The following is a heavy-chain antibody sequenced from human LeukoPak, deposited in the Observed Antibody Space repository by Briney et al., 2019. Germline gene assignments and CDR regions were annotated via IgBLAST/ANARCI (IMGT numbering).Heavy chain of an antibody. J-gene: IGHJ5*02. Sequence: PSETLSLTCTVSGGSSSSYYWSWIRQPPGKGLEWIGYIYHSGSTNYNPSLKSRVTISVDTSKNQFSLKLSSVTAADTAVYYCARGEGRFDPCGQRTLVTVSS. CDR3: ARGEGRFDP. CDR2: IYHSGST. V-gene: IGHV4-59*12. CDR1: GGSSSSYY.